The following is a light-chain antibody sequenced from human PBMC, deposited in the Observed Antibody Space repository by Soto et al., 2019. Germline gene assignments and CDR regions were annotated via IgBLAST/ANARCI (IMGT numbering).Light chain of an antibody. CDR2: DAS. J-gene: IGKJ4*01. V-gene: IGKV3-11*01. CDR3: QQRSYWPHLWT. Sequence: EIVLIQSPATLSLSPGESATLSCRASQSVSNSLAWYQQKPGQAPRLLIYDASNRATGIPARFSGSGSGTDFTLTISSLGPDDFAVYYCQQRSYWPHLWTFGAGTKVEIK. CDR1: QSVSNS.